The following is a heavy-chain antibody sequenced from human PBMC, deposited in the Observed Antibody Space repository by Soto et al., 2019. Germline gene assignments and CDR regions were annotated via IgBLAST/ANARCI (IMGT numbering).Heavy chain of an antibody. D-gene: IGHD1-26*01. Sequence: GASVKVSCKASGGPFSSYAISWVRQAPGQGLEWMGGIIPIFGTANYAQKFQGRVTITADESTSTAYMELSSLRSEDTAVYYCARDNSGSYFPRDYWGQGTLVTVSS. J-gene: IGHJ4*02. CDR1: GGPFSSYA. V-gene: IGHV1-69*13. CDR2: IIPIFGTA. CDR3: ARDNSGSYFPRDY.